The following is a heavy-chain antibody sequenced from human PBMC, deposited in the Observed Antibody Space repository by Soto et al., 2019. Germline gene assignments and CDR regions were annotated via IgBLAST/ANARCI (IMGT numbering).Heavy chain of an antibody. CDR2: IYHSGST. J-gene: IGHJ6*02. CDR3: ARDYGSGSYYGMDV. V-gene: IGHV4-38-2*02. Sequence: SETLSLTCAVSGYSISSGYYWGWIWQPPGKGLEWIGSIYHSGSTYYNPSLKSRVTISVDTSKNQFSLKLSSVTAADTAVYYCARDYGSGSYYGMDVWGQGTTVTVSS. D-gene: IGHD3-10*01. CDR1: GYSISSGYY.